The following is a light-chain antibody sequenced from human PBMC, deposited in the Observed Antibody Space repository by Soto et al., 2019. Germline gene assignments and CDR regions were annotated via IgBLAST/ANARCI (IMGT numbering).Light chain of an antibody. V-gene: IGLV2-14*01. CDR1: NSDVGAYNY. CDR3: NSYAGSSDV. Sequence: QSALTQPASMSGSPGQSITISCTGTNSDVGAYNYVSWYQQYPGKAPKLIIYGVSNRPSGVSNRFSGSKFGNTASLTISGLQADDEAEYYCNSYAGSSDVFGTGTKLTVL. J-gene: IGLJ1*01. CDR2: GVS.